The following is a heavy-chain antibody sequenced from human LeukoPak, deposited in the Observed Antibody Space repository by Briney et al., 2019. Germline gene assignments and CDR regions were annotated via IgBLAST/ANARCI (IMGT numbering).Heavy chain of an antibody. V-gene: IGHV4-59*08. CDR1: GGSISSYD. Sequence: SETLSLTCAVSGGSISSYDWSWIRQPPGKGLEWIGYIYYSGSTKYNPSLKSRVSISVDTPKNHFSLKLSSVTAADAAVYYCAGTLAGPNWFDSWGQGTQVTVSS. CDR2: IYYSGST. CDR3: AGTLAGPNWFDS. J-gene: IGHJ5*01. D-gene: IGHD6-13*01.